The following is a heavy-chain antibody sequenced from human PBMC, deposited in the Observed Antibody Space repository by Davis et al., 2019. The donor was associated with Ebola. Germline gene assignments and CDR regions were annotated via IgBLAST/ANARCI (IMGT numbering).Heavy chain of an antibody. J-gene: IGHJ4*02. CDR3: AKGRTIPLGLDV. CDR2: IRDDGSNK. CDR1: GFIFSSYA. V-gene: IGHV3-30*02. Sequence: GESLKISCAASGFIFSSYAMPWLRQAPGKGLSWVGFIRDDGSNKYYAYSVKGRFTSSRDNAKNSLYLQMNSLRGEDTAFYYCAKGRTIPLGLDVWGRGTLVTVSS. D-gene: IGHD2-2*02.